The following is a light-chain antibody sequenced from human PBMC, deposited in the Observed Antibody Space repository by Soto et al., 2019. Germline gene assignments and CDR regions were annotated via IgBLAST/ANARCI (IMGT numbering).Light chain of an antibody. J-gene: IGKJ2*01. Sequence: DIQMTQSPSTLSASVGDRVTITCRASQFISSWLAWYQQKPGKAPKLLVYDASTLESGVPSRFSGSGSGTEFTLTISSLQPDDFATYYCQQYDSYAYTFGQGTKLEIK. V-gene: IGKV1-5*01. CDR3: QQYDSYAYT. CDR1: QFISSW. CDR2: DAS.